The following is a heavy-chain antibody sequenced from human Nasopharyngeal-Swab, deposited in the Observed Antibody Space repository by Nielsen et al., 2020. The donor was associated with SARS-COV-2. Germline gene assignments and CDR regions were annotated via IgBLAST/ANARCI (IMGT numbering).Heavy chain of an antibody. CDR3: ARDTSVDIVLLYYGMDV. CDR2: ISFDGSKK. D-gene: IGHD5-12*01. V-gene: IGHV3-30*03. Sequence: GESLKISCAASGFTFSSYGMHWVRQVPGKGLEWVAVISFDGSKKYYADSVKGRFTISRDSSKNTLYLQMNSLRAEDTAVYYCARDTSVDIVLLYYGMDVWGQGTTVTVSS. J-gene: IGHJ6*02. CDR1: GFTFSSYG.